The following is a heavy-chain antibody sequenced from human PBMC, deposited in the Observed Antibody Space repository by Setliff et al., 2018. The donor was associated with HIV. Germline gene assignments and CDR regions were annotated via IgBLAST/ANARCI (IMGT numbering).Heavy chain of an antibody. Sequence: GESLKISCVVSGVTFSIYSMAWVRQAPGKGLEWLSYIGSDVSIIFYGDSVKGRFTVSRDNAKNSLYLHMNNLRAEDTAVYYCASAGGGNSGTRWFDYWGQGALVTVSS. CDR3: ASAGGGNSGTRWFDY. CDR2: IGSDVSII. V-gene: IGHV3-48*01. J-gene: IGHJ4*02. CDR1: GVTFSIYS. D-gene: IGHD2-21*02.